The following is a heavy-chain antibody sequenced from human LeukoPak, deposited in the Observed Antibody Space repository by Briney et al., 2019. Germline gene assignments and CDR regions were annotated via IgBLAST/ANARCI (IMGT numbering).Heavy chain of an antibody. J-gene: IGHJ4*02. V-gene: IGHV4-30-2*01. Sequence: PSETLSHTCTVSGGSISSGGYYWSWTRQPPGKGLEWIGYIYHSGSTYYNPSLKSRVTISVDRSKNQFSLKLSSVTAADTAVYYCARFGVLEGWGQGTLVTVSS. CDR3: ARFGVLEG. CDR2: IYHSGST. D-gene: IGHD2-8*01. CDR1: GGSISSGGYY.